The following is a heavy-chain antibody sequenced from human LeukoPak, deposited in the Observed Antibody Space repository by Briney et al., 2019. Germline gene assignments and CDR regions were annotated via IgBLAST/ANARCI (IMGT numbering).Heavy chain of an antibody. V-gene: IGHV3-30*18. CDR3: AKDHSSGAFDY. Sequence: PGGSLRLSCAASGFTFSSYGMHWVRQAPGKGLEWVAVISYDGSNKYYADSVKGRFTISRDNSKNMLYLQMNSLRAEDTAVYYCAKDHSSGAFDYWGQGTLVTVSS. J-gene: IGHJ4*02. CDR1: GFTFSSYG. D-gene: IGHD6-25*01. CDR2: ISYDGSNK.